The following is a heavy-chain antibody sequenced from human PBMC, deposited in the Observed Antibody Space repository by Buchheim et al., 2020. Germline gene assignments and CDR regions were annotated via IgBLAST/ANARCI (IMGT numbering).Heavy chain of an antibody. CDR3: ARVGGTPGYYGSGSYPNWFDP. V-gene: IGHV4-30-2*01. J-gene: IGHJ5*02. Sequence: QLQLQESGSGLVKPSQTLSLTCAVSGGSISSGGYSWSWIRQPPGKGLEWIGYIYHSGSTYYNPSLKSRVTISVDRSKNQFSLKLSSVTAADTAVYYCARVGGTPGYYGSGSYPNWFDPWGQGTL. CDR2: IYHSGST. CDR1: GGSISSGGYS. D-gene: IGHD3-10*01.